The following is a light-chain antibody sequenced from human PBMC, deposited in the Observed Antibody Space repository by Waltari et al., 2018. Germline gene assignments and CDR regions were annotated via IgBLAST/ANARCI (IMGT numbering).Light chain of an antibody. CDR1: QSVTRY. CDR3: QQYDRYSAWT. V-gene: IGKV1-5*01. Sequence: DIQMTQSPSTLSASVGARVTITSRASQSVTRYLAWYQQKPGKAPKVLIWDVSSLERGVPSRFSGSGSGTEFTLTISSLQPDDFATYYCQQYDRYSAWTFGQGTKVEIK. J-gene: IGKJ1*01. CDR2: DVS.